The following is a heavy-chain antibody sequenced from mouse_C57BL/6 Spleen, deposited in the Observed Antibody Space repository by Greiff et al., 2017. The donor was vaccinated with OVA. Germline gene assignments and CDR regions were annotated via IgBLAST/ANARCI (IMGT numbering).Heavy chain of an antibody. CDR2: IYPSDSET. CDR1: GYTFTSYW. CDR3: ARESYGNYAMDY. Sequence: QVQLQQPGAELVRPGSSVKLSCKASGYTFTSYWMDWVKQRPGQGLEWIGNIYPSDSETHYNQKFKDKATLTVDNSSSTAYMKLSSLTSEDSAVYYCARESYGNYAMDYWGQGTSVTVSS. V-gene: IGHV1-61*01. D-gene: IGHD2-1*01. J-gene: IGHJ4*01.